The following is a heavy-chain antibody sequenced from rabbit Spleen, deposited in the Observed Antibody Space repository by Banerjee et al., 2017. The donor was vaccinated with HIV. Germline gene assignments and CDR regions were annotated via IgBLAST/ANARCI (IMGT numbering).Heavy chain of an antibody. CDR2: IDSGNSGFT. Sequence: QSLEESGGDLVKPGASLTLTCTASGVSFSSSSYMCWVRQAPGKGLEWIACIDSGNSGFTYFATWAKGRFTCSKTSSTTVTLQVTSLTAADTATYFCARDLTDVIGWNFGWWGPGTLVTVS. J-gene: IGHJ4*01. CDR1: GVSFSSSSY. D-gene: IGHD1-1*01. V-gene: IGHV1S40*01. CDR3: ARDLTDVIGWNFGW.